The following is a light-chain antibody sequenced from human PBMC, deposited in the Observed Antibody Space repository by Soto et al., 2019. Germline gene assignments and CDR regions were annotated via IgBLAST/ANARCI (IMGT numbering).Light chain of an antibody. J-gene: IGKJ4*01. Sequence: DIQMTQSPSAMSASVGDRVTITVLASQGISNYLAWFQQKPGKVPKRLIYGASNLQSGVPSRFSGSGSGTEFTLTISSLQPEDFATYYCLQFKSFPLTFGGGTKVDIK. V-gene: IGKV1-17*03. CDR1: QGISNY. CDR2: GAS. CDR3: LQFKSFPLT.